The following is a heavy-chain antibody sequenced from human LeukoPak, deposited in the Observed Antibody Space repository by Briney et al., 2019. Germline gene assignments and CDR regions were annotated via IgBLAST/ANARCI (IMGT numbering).Heavy chain of an antibody. CDR1: GGSISSGGYY. CDR2: IHQSGST. J-gene: IGHJ4*02. V-gene: IGHV4-30-2*01. Sequence: SETLSLTCTVSGGSISSGGYYWNWIRQPPGEGLEWIGYIHQSGSTDYNPSLKSRVTVLVDRSKNQFSLKLSSVTAADTAVYYCARGGYSYGSFDYWGQGTLVTVSS. CDR3: ARGGYSYGSFDY. D-gene: IGHD5-18*01.